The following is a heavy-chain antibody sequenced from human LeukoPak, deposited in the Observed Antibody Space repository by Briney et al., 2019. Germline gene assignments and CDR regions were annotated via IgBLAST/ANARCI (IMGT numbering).Heavy chain of an antibody. V-gene: IGHV3-7*01. CDR1: GFTFSDFW. D-gene: IGHD3-10*01. CDR2: INPGGSDH. J-gene: IGHJ4*02. Sequence: GGFLRLSCAASGFTFSDFWMDWLRQAPGKGLEWVASINPGGSDHYCVDSVKGRFSISRDNAKNSLYLQMNSLRVEDTAMYYCARDDGSSCFSYWGQGALVTVSS. CDR3: ARDDGSSCFSY.